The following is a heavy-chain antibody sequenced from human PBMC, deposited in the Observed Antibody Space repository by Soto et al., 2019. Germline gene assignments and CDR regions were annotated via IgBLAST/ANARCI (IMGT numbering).Heavy chain of an antibody. Sequence: QVQLVQSGAELQKPGSSVKVSCKASGDTFSGYPINWVRQAPGEGLEWMGRIIPVFGTTNDAQRFEGRVTFTADESTTTAYMELRGLLSEDTAVYYCARDGGFGELKYWGPGTLVTVSS. D-gene: IGHD3-10*01. CDR3: ARDGGFGELKY. CDR1: GDTFSGYP. CDR2: IIPVFGTT. J-gene: IGHJ4*02. V-gene: IGHV1-69*18.